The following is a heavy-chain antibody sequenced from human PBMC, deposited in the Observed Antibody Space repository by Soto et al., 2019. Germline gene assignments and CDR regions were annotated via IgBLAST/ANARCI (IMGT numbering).Heavy chain of an antibody. Sequence: PSETLSLTCAVYGGSFSGYYWSWIRQPPGKGLEWIGEINHSGSTNYNPSPKSRVTISVDTSKDQFSLKLSSVTAADTAVYYCARARITMVRGPNGRWFDPWGQGTLVTVSS. CDR1: GGSFSGYY. D-gene: IGHD3-10*01. CDR3: ARARITMVRGPNGRWFDP. J-gene: IGHJ5*02. CDR2: INHSGST. V-gene: IGHV4-34*01.